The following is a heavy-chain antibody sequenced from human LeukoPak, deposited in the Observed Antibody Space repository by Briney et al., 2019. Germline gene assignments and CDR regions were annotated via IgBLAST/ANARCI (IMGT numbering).Heavy chain of an antibody. D-gene: IGHD3-3*01. CDR3: ARRTGRGVVITYGMDV. Sequence: PSETLSLTCAVYGGSFSGYYWSWIRQPPGKGLEWIGEINHSGSTNYNPSPKSRVTISVDTSKNQFSLKLSSVTAADTAVYYCARRTGRGVVITYGMDVWGQGTTVTVSS. CDR1: GGSFSGYY. V-gene: IGHV4-34*01. CDR2: INHSGST. J-gene: IGHJ6*02.